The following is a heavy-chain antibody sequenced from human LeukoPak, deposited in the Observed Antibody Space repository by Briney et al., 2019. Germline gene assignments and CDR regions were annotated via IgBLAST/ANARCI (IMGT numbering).Heavy chain of an antibody. J-gene: IGHJ4*02. CDR2: MYNSGST. CDR3: ARDSDGLDY. D-gene: IGHD2-8*01. CDR1: GGSISSSSYY. V-gene: IGHV4-61*01. Sequence: PSETLSLTCTVSGGSISSSSYYWSWVRQPPGKGLEWIGYMYNSGSTKYNPSLKSRVTISVDTSKNQFSLKLSSVTAADTAVYYCARDSDGLDYWGQGTLVTVSS.